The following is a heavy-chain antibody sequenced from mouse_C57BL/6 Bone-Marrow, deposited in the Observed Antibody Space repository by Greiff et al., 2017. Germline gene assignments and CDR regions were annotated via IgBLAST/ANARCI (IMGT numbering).Heavy chain of an antibody. Sequence: QVQLKQSGAELARPGASVKLSCKASGYTFTSYGISWVKQRTGQGLEWIGEIYPRSGNTYYNEKFKGKATLTADKSSSTAYMELRSLTSEDSAVYFCASRVFYYYGSSLYAMDYWGQGTSVTVSS. CDR2: IYPRSGNT. CDR1: GYTFTSYG. V-gene: IGHV1-81*01. D-gene: IGHD1-1*01. J-gene: IGHJ4*01. CDR3: ASRVFYYYGSSLYAMDY.